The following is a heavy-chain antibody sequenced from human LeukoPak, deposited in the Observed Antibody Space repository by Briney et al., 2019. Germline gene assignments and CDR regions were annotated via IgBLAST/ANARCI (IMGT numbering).Heavy chain of an antibody. J-gene: IGHJ2*01. CDR2: IYYTGST. V-gene: IGHV4-61*01. Sequence: SETLSPTCTVSGGSVSSGSNHWSWIRQPPGKGLEWIGNIYYTGSTIYNPPLKSRVTISIDTSKNQFSLKLSSVTAADTAVYYCARETGNYWYFDLSGRGSLVTVSS. CDR1: GGSVSSGSNH. CDR3: ARETGNYWYFDL.